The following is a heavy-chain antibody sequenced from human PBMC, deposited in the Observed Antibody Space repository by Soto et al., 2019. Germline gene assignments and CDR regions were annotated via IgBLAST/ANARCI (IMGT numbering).Heavy chain of an antibody. CDR1: GFTFNIDG. CDR3: AKDGGTGKYYDY. D-gene: IGHD2-8*02. J-gene: IGHJ4*02. CDR2: IAYYGSNK. V-gene: IGHV3-30*18. Sequence: QVQLVESGGGVVQPGRSLRLSCAASGFTFNIDGMHWVRQAPGKGLEWVSVIAYYGSNKYYADSVKGRFTISRDNSKNILYLQRNSLRPEDTAVYYCAKDGGTGKYYDYWGQGTLVTVSS.